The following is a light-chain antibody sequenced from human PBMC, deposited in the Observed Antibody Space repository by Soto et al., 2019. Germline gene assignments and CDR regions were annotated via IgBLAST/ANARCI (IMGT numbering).Light chain of an antibody. CDR3: SSHAGINNVV. CDR1: SSDVGGYNY. V-gene: IGLV2-8*01. J-gene: IGLJ3*02. Sequence: QSALTPPPSASGSPGQSVTISCTGTSSDVGGYNYVSWSQQHPGNAPKLMIYEVTKRPSGVPDRFSGSKSGNTASLTVSGLLAEDEADYYCSSHAGINNVVFGGGTKLTVL. CDR2: EVT.